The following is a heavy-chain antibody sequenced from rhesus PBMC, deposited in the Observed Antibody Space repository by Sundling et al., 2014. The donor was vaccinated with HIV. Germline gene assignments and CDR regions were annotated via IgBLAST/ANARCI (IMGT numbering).Heavy chain of an antibody. CDR3: TSSYGMGYFEF. CDR2: ISSASSYI. J-gene: IGHJ1*01. V-gene: IGHV3-136*01. D-gene: IGHD1-32*01. Sequence: EVQLVESGGGLVQPGGSLRLSCAVSGFTFSTYAMSWVRQAPGKGLEWVSSISSASSYIYYTDSVKGRFTISRDNAKNSLSLQMNSLRAEDTAEYYCTSSYGMGYFEFWGQGASVTVSS. CDR1: GFTFSTYA.